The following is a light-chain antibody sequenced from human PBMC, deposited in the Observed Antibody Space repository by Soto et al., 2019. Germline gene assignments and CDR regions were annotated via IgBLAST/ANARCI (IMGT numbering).Light chain of an antibody. J-gene: IGKJ1*01. CDR1: QSIRSGY. CDR3: QQYNNWPPTWT. V-gene: IGKV3D-15*01. Sequence: VLTQSPGTLSLTPGERATLSCRARQSIRSGYLAWYQQKPRQAPRLLIYDASSRATGIPARFSGSGSGTEFTLTISSLQSEDFAVYDCQQYNNWPPTWTFGQGTKVDIK. CDR2: DAS.